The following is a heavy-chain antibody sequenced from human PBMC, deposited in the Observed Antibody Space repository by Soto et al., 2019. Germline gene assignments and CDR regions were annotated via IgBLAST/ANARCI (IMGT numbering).Heavy chain of an antibody. V-gene: IGHV1-69*06. Sequence: SVKVSCKASGGTFSSYAISWVRQTPGQGLEWMGGIIPIFGTANYAQKFQGRVTITADKSTSTAYMELSSLRSEDTAVYYCARALYSYGPQAFGYWGQGTLVTV. CDR1: GGTFSSYA. J-gene: IGHJ4*02. CDR2: IIPIFGTA. D-gene: IGHD5-18*01. CDR3: ARALYSYGPQAFGY.